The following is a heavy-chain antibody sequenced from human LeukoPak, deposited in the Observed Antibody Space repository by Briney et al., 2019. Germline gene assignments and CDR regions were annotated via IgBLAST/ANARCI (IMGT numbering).Heavy chain of an antibody. CDR1: GGSIRSSYYY. D-gene: IGHD4-23*01. J-gene: IGHJ4*02. CDR3: AGQGYGGNGYYFDY. CDR2: IYDSGST. Sequence: PSETLTLTCTVSGGSIRSSYYYWGWIRQPPGKGLEWIGSIYDSGSTYYNPSLKSRVTISVDTSKNQFSLKLNSVTAADTAVYYCAGQGYGGNGYYFDYWGQGTLVTVSS. V-gene: IGHV4-39*01.